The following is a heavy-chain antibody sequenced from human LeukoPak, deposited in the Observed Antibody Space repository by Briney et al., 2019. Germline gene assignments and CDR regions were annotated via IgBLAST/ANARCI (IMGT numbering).Heavy chain of an antibody. J-gene: IGHJ4*02. CDR3: ARATGKDILTGRKLDN. V-gene: IGHV1-8*01. Sequence: ASVKVSCKASGYTFTNNAINWVRQATGQGLEWMGWMNPNSGNTGYAQKFQGRVTMTRNTSISIAYMELSSLRSDDTAVYYCARATGKDILTGRKLDNWGQGTLVTVSS. D-gene: IGHD3-9*01. CDR2: MNPNSGNT. CDR1: GYTFTNNA.